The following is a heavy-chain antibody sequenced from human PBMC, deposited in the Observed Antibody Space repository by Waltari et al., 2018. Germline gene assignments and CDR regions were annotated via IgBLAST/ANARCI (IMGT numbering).Heavy chain of an antibody. D-gene: IGHD2-2*01. J-gene: IGHJ3*02. CDR1: GYTFTGYY. Sequence: QVQLVQSGAEVKKPGASVKVSCKASGYTFTGYYMHWVRQAPGQGLEWMGGINPNSGGTTFAQKCQGRVTMTRDTSISTAYMELSRLRSDDTAVYDCARVSCSSTSCYYAFDIWGQGTMVTVSS. V-gene: IGHV1-2*02. CDR2: INPNSGGT. CDR3: ARVSCSSTSCYYAFDI.